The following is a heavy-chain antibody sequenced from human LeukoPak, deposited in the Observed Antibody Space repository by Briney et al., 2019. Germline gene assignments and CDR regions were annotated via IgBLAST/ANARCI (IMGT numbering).Heavy chain of an antibody. Sequence: GGSLRLSCAASGFTFSSYSMNWVRQAPGKGLEWVSSISSSSSYIYYADSVKGRFTISRDNAKNSLYLQMNSLRAEDTAVYYCARGRYGSGTDSLFNYWGQGTLVTVSS. CDR2: ISSSSSYI. J-gene: IGHJ4*02. CDR3: ARGRYGSGTDSLFNY. D-gene: IGHD3-10*01. V-gene: IGHV3-21*01. CDR1: GFTFSSYS.